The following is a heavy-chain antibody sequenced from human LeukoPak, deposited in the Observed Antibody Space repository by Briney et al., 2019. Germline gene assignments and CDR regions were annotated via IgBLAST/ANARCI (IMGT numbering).Heavy chain of an antibody. CDR2: ITTSGST. J-gene: IGHJ4*02. CDR1: GLTASHNVNNA. Sequence: GGSLRLSCAASGLTASHNVNNAMSWVRHAPGKGLEWVSGITTSGSTYYADSVKGWFTISRENSNNTLYLHMDSLRAEDTAVYYCAKNTLSTCYSALHYWGQGTLVTVSS. D-gene: IGHD2-21*02. V-gene: IGHV3-23*01. CDR3: AKNTLSTCYSALHY.